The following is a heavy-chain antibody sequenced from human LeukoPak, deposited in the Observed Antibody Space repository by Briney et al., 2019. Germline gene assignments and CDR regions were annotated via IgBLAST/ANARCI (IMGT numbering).Heavy chain of an antibody. Sequence: QSSETLSLTCTLSGGSISSYYRSWIRQPPGKGLEWIGYIYYSGSTNYNPSLKSRVTISIDTSKNQFSLKLSSVTAADTAVYYCARAMTTVSPIDYWGQGNLVTVSS. D-gene: IGHD4-17*01. CDR3: ARAMTTVSPIDY. J-gene: IGHJ4*02. CDR1: GGSISSYY. CDR2: IYYSGST. V-gene: IGHV4-59*01.